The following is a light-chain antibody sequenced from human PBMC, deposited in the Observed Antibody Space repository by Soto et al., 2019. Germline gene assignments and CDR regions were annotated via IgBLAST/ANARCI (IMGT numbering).Light chain of an antibody. CDR3: CSYAGSSTVV. V-gene: IGLV2-23*01. J-gene: IGLJ2*01. CDR2: EAS. Sequence: QSVLTQPASVSGSPGQSITISCTGTSSDVGSYHLVSWYQQHPGKAPKLLIYEASKRPSGVSNRFSGSKSGNTASLTISGLQAEDEADYYCCSYAGSSTVVFGGGTQLTFL. CDR1: SSDVGSYHL.